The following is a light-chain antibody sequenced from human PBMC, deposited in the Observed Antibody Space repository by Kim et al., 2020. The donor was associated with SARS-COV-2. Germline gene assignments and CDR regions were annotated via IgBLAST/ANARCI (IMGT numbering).Light chain of an antibody. V-gene: IGKV1-9*01. CDR1: QGVGTY. Sequence: QLTQSPSSLSASVGDRVTITCRASQGVGTYLAWYQRKPGKAPKLLIYAASSLQSGVPSRFSGSGSGTDFTLTISSLQPDDFATYYCLQRQTYPLTFGPGTKVDIK. CDR3: LQRQTYPLT. CDR2: AAS. J-gene: IGKJ3*01.